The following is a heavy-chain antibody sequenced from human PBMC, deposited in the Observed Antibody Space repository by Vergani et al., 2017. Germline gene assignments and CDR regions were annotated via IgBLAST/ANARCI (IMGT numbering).Heavy chain of an antibody. Sequence: QVQLVQSGAEVKKPGSSVKVFCKASGGTFSSYTISWVRQAPGQGLEWMGRIIPILGIANYAQKFQGRVTITADKSTSTAYMELSSLRSEDTAVYYCASAGPSGGWFDPWGQGTLATVSS. V-gene: IGHV1-69*02. CDR3: ASAGPSGGWFDP. D-gene: IGHD1-26*01. CDR2: IIPILGIA. J-gene: IGHJ5*02. CDR1: GGTFSSYT.